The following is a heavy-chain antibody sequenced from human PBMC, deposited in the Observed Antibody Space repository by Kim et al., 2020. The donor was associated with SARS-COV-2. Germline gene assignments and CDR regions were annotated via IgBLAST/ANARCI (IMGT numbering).Heavy chain of an antibody. J-gene: IGHJ5*02. V-gene: IGHV3-74*01. D-gene: IGHD6-19*01. CDR2: INTDGSRT. CDR3: TRITVSDWFDP. CDR1: GFTFSSYC. Sequence: GGSLRLSCEASGFTFSSYCFHWVRQAPGKGLVWVSRINTDGSRTDYADSVKGRFTVSRDNAKNTVYLQMNSLRVEDTAVYYCTRITVSDWFDPWGQGALVTVSA.